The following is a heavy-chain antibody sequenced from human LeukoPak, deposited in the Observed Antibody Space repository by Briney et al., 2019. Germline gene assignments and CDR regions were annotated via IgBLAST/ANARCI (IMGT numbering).Heavy chain of an antibody. J-gene: IGHJ3*02. V-gene: IGHV4-61*08. CDR2: IYYSGST. Sequence: PSETLSLTCTVSGGSISSGDYYWSWIRQPPGKGLEWIGYIYYSGSTNYNPSLKSRVTISVDTSKNQFSLKLSSVTAADTAVYYCARAVLYYDFWSGYSDAFDIWGQGTMVTVSS. CDR1: GGSISSGDYY. CDR3: ARAVLYYDFWSGYSDAFDI. D-gene: IGHD3-3*01.